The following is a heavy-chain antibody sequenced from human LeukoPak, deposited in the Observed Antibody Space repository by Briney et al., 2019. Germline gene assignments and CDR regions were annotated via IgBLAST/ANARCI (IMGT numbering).Heavy chain of an antibody. D-gene: IGHD6-13*01. CDR2: ISGSATSI. V-gene: IGHV3-23*01. CDR3: AKHLARGYYYGMDV. Sequence: GGFLRLSCAASGFSFRNYAMSWVRQAPGKGLEWVSAISGSATSIYYAGSVKGRFTISRDNSKNTLYMHLNSLRAEDTAVYYCAKHLARGYYYGMDVWGQGTTVTVSS. CDR1: GFSFRNYA. J-gene: IGHJ6*02.